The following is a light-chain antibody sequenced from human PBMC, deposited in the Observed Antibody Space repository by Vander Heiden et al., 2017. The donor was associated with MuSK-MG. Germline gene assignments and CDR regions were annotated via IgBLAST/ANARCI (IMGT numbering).Light chain of an antibody. CDR3: QQLNNYPLT. Sequence: DIQLTQSPSFLSASVGDRVTITCRASEGISSSLAWYQQKSGKAPKLLIYAASTLESGVPLRFSGSGSGTEFTLTISNLQPEDSASYYCQQLNNYPLTFGGGTKVEIK. CDR1: EGISSS. CDR2: AAS. J-gene: IGKJ4*01. V-gene: IGKV1-9*01.